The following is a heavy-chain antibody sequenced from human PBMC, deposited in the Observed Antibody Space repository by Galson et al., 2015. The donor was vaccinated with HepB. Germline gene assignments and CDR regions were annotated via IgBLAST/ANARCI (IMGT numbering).Heavy chain of an antibody. Sequence: SLRLSCAASGFTFSHYGMHWVRQAPNKGLEWVAAIQSDGSREYYVDSMKGRFTISRDDSQNTLYLQMSSLRVEDTALYYCTRDACGSPSCFDYWGQGVLVTVSS. D-gene: IGHD2-2*01. CDR2: IQSDGSRE. CDR1: GFTFSHYG. J-gene: IGHJ4*02. V-gene: IGHV3-33*01. CDR3: TRDACGSPSCFDY.